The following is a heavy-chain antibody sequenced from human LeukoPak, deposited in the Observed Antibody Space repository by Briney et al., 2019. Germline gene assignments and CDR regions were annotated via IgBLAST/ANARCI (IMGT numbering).Heavy chain of an antibody. CDR1: GYSVSDYY. V-gene: IGHV1-2*02. D-gene: IGHD1-26*01. CDR3: ARVKVGVVNGGRNWFDP. Sequence: ASVKVSCKTSGYSVSDYYMHWVRQAPGQGLEWMGWINPNTGGTKYAQEFQGRVTMTGDTSLSIVQVELRSLTADDTAMYYCARVKVGVVNGGRNWFDPWGQGTLVTVSS. J-gene: IGHJ5*02. CDR2: INPNTGGT.